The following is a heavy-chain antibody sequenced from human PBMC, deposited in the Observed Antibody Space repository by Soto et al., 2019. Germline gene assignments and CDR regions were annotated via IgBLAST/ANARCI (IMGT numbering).Heavy chain of an antibody. CDR1: GYTFSSYY. CDR2: INPSGVKT. J-gene: IGHJ4*02. CDR3: ARAGTGHNSGWTSELGY. V-gene: IGHV1-46*01. D-gene: IGHD5-12*01. Sequence: QVQLVQSGAELRKPRASVKVSCKASGYTFSSYYVHWVRQAPGQGLEWMGLINPSGVKTTYAQKFQGRVTMTRDTATTTVYMELSGLRSEDTAVYYCARAGTGHNSGWTSELGYWGQGTLVTVSS.